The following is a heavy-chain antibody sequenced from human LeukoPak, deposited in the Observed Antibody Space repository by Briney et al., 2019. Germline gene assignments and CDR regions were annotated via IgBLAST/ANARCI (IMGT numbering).Heavy chain of an antibody. Sequence: SETLSLTCTVSGGSISSYYWSWIRQPPGKGLEWIGYISYSGSTNYNPSLKSRVTISVDTSRNQFSLKLSSVTAADAAVYYCARLVGSSSWESDYWGQGTLVTVSS. CDR1: GGSISSYY. V-gene: IGHV4-59*08. J-gene: IGHJ4*02. CDR2: ISYSGST. CDR3: ARLVGSSSWESDY. D-gene: IGHD6-13*01.